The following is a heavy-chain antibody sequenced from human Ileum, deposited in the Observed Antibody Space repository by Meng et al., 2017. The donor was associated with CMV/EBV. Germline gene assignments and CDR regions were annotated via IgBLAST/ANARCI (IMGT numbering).Heavy chain of an antibody. CDR2: ISAYNGNT. J-gene: IGHJ4*02. Sequence: GYTFTSYGISWVRQAPGQGLEWMGWISAYNGNTSYAQKLQGRVTMTTDTSTSTAYMELRSLRSDDTAVYYCARVGYCGGDCYYQYDYWGQGTLVTVSS. CDR1: GYTFTSYG. D-gene: IGHD2-21*01. CDR3: ARVGYCGGDCYYQYDY. V-gene: IGHV1-18*01.